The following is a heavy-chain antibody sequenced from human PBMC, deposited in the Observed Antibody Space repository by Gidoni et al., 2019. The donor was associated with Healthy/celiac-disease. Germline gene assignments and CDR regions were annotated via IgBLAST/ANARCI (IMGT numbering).Heavy chain of an antibody. J-gene: IGHJ4*02. CDR2: IYYSGST. CDR3: ARMLRLHFDY. Sequence: QLQLQESGPGLVKPSETLSPTCTVSGGSISGSSYYWGWIRQPPGKGLEWIGSIYYSGSTYYNPSLKSRVTISVDTSKNQFSLKLSSVTAADTAVYYCARMLRLHFDYWGQGTLVTVSS. CDR1: GGSISGSSYY. V-gene: IGHV4-39*01. D-gene: IGHD2-15*01.